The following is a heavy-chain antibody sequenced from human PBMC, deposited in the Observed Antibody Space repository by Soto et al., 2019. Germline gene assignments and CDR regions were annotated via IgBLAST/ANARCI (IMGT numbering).Heavy chain of an antibody. J-gene: IGHJ6*02. CDR1: GGSISSYY. V-gene: IGHV4-59*01. CDR2: IYDSGST. D-gene: IGHD6-6*01. CDR3: ARYGIEYSSSSSVYYYYYGMDV. Sequence: SETLSLTCTVSGGSISSYYXSWIRQXXXXGXXXXGYIYDSGSTNYNPSLKSRVTISVDTSKNQFSLKLSSVTAADTAVYYCARYGIEYSSSSSVYYYYYGMDVWGQGTTVTVXS.